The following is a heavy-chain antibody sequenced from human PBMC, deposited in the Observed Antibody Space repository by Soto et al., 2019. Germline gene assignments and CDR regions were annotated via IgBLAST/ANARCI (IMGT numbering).Heavy chain of an antibody. CDR3: ARVGSCLRSSCLYYGMDV. J-gene: IGHJ6*02. V-gene: IGHV1-69*01. CDR1: GGDFKNFI. D-gene: IGHD2-2*01. CDR2: VIPIFGTP. Sequence: VQLVQSGAEVRKPGSSVTVSCTASGGDFKNFIIAWVRQAPGHGLEWMGGVIPIFGTPNFVQKFQDRVTITADEATSTTYMELRSLRSEDTAVYYCARVGSCLRSSCLYYGMDVWGQGTTVIVSS.